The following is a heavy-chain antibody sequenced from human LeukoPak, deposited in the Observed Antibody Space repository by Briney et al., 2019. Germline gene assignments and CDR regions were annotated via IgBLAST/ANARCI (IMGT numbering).Heavy chain of an antibody. V-gene: IGHV3-23*01. Sequence: GGSLRLSCAASGFTFSSYAMSWVRQAPGKGLEWVSAISGSGGSTYYADSVKGRFTISRDNSKNTLYLQMNSLRAEDTAVYYCAKNVRFGDYYYYYMDVWGKGTTVTVSS. CDR1: GFTFSSYA. J-gene: IGHJ6*03. D-gene: IGHD3-10*01. CDR2: ISGSGGST. CDR3: AKNVRFGDYYYYYMDV.